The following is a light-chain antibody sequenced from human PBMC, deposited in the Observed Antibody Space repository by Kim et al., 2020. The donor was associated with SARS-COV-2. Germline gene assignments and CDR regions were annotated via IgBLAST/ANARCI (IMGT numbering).Light chain of an antibody. Sequence: QAVVTQEPSLTVSPGGTVTLTCASSTGAVSSAYYPNWFQQKPGQAPRALIYSTSNQHSWTPARFSGSLLGGKAALTLSGAQPEDEAEYYCLLYYGGAHLGVFGGGTQLTVL. CDR3: LLYYGGAHLGV. CDR1: TGAVSSAYY. V-gene: IGLV7-43*01. J-gene: IGLJ3*02. CDR2: STS.